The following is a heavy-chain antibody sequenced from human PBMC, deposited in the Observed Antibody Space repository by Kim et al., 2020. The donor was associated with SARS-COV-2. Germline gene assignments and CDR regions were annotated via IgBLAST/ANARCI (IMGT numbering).Heavy chain of an antibody. CDR1: GYTFTGYY. Sequence: ASVKVSCKASGYTFTGYYMHWVRQAPGQGLEWMGWINPNSGGTNYAQKFQGRVTMTRDTSISTAYMELSRLRSDDTAVYYCARYKLLWFGEFDYWGQGTLVTVSS. CDR3: ARYKLLWFGEFDY. D-gene: IGHD3-10*01. J-gene: IGHJ4*02. CDR2: INPNSGGT. V-gene: IGHV1-2*02.